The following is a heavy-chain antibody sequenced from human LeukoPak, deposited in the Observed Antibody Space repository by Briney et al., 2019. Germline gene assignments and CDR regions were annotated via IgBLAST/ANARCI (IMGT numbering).Heavy chain of an antibody. J-gene: IGHJ4*02. Sequence: SQTLSLTCTVSGGSISSGSYYWSWIRQPAGKGLEWIGRIYTSGSTNYNPSLKSRVTISVDTSKNQFSLKLSSVTAADTAVYYCARAYGSGSYYVFDYWGQGTLVTVSS. CDR1: GGSISSGSYY. CDR2: IYTSGST. CDR3: ARAYGSGSYYVFDY. V-gene: IGHV4-61*02. D-gene: IGHD3-10*01.